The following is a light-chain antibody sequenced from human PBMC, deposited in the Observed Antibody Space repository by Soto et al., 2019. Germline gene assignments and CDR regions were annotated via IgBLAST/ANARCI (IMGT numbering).Light chain of an antibody. V-gene: IGKV3-15*01. J-gene: IGKJ1*01. Sequence: EIVLTQSPATLSVSPGERATLTCRASQGVSTNLAWYQQKPGQAPRLLIYGASTRATGVPARFSGSGSGTEFTLTIISMQSDDFAVYYCQQYTNWSPWTFGQGTKVDVK. CDR1: QGVSTN. CDR2: GAS. CDR3: QQYTNWSPWT.